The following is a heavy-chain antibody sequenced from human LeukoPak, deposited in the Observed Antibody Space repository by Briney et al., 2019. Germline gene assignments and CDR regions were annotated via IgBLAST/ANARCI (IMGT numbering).Heavy chain of an antibody. Sequence: GGSLRLSCAASGFTVTNNYVSWVRQAPGKGLEWVSVIYSGGSAYYADSVKGRFTVSRDIAKNTLYLQVNSLRAEDTALYYCAATLWGYSNDWSSFDYWGQGTLVTVSS. CDR1: GFTVTNNY. D-gene: IGHD5-12*01. V-gene: IGHV3-53*01. J-gene: IGHJ4*02. CDR2: IYSGGSA. CDR3: AATLWGYSNDWSSFDY.